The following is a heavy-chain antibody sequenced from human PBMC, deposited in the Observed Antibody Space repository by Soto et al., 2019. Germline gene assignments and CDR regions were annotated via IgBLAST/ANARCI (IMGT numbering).Heavy chain of an antibody. V-gene: IGHV1-69*12. CDR3: ARDRGPSSGYYPYWFDP. CDR2: IIPIFGTA. Sequence: QVQLVQSGAEVKKPGSSVKVSCKASGGTFSSYAITWVRQAPGQGLEWMGGIIPIFGTANYAQKFQGRVTITAXXSXSXXYMELSSLRSEDTAVYYCARDRGPSSGYYPYWFDPWGQGPLVTVSS. J-gene: IGHJ5*02. CDR1: GGTFSSYA. D-gene: IGHD3-22*01.